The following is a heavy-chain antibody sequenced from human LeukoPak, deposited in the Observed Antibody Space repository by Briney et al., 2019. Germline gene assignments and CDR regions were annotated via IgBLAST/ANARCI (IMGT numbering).Heavy chain of an antibody. CDR3: ARTGYIAAAGTYHGMVV. V-gene: IGHV1-46*01. D-gene: IGHD6-13*01. Sequence: ASVKVSCKASGYTFTSYYMHWLGQAPAQGLEWMGIINPSGGNTRYAQKFQGRVTMTRHPSTSTVYMELSSLRSEDTAVYYCARTGYIAAAGTYHGMVVWGQGTTVTVSS. CDR2: INPSGGNT. J-gene: IGHJ6*02. CDR1: GYTFTSYY.